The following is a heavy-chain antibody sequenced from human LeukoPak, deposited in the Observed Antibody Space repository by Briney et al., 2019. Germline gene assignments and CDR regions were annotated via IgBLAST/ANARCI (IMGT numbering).Heavy chain of an antibody. CDR3: ARISGWYLDY. CDR2: ISSSGSTK. Sequence: GGSLRLSCAASGFTVSSNYMSWVRQAPGKGLEWVSYISSSGSTKYYADSVKGRFTISRDNAKNSLYLQMNSLRAEDTAVYYCARISGWYLDYWGQGTLVTVSS. V-gene: IGHV3-11*04. CDR1: GFTVSSNY. D-gene: IGHD6-19*01. J-gene: IGHJ4*02.